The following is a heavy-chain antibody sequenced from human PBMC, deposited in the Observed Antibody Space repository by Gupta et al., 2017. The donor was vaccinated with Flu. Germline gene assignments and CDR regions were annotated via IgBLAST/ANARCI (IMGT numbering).Heavy chain of an antibody. CDR3: ARGRDSAKAGDY. V-gene: IGHV4-34*01. CDR2: IHPSGST. CDR1: GGSFSGYY. Sequence: QVQLQQWGAGLLKPSETLSLTCAIYGGSFSGYYCSWIRQPPGKGLEWIGEIHPSGSTYYNPSLESRVTMSPDTSKNQFSLKLTSVTAADTAIYYCARGRDSAKAGDYWGQGTLVTVSS. J-gene: IGHJ4*02. D-gene: IGHD2-15*01.